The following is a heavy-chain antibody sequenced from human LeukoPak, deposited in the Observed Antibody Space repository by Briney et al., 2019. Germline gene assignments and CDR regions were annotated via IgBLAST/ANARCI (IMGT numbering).Heavy chain of an antibody. CDR1: GYTFTNNY. CDR2: IYPRDGST. V-gene: IGHV1-46*01. CDR3: ARDQEGFDY. Sequence: VASVKVSCKASGYTFTNNYLHWVRQAPGQGLEWMGMIYPRDGSTSYAQNFQGRVTVTRDTSTTTVHMELRDLRSEDTAVYYCARDQEGFDYWGQGTVVTVSS. J-gene: IGHJ4*02.